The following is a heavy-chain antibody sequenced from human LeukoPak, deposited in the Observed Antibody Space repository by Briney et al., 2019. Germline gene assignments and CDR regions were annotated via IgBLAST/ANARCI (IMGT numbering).Heavy chain of an antibody. Sequence: PGGSLRLSCAASGFTFSSYGMHWVRQAPGKGLEWVAVISYDGSNKYYADSVKGRFTISRDNAKNSLYLQMTSLRVDDTAIYYCARDPGFSSFDYWGQGTLVTVSS. CDR1: GFTFSSYG. V-gene: IGHV3-30*03. CDR2: ISYDGSNK. D-gene: IGHD3-3*02. J-gene: IGHJ4*02. CDR3: ARDPGFSSFDY.